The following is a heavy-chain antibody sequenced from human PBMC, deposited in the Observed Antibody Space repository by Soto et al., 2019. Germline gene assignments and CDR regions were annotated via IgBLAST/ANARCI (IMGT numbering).Heavy chain of an antibody. V-gene: IGHV1-2*02. J-gene: IGHJ1*01. Sequence: ASVKVSCKASGYTFTVYYMHWLRQAPGQRLELMGWINPNSGCTNYAQKFQGRVTMTRDTSISTAYMELSRLRSDDTAVYYCARSFITDYGELDGATPIFQHLGQGTLVTVSS. CDR3: ARSFITDYGELDGATPIFQH. D-gene: IGHD4-17*01. CDR2: INPNSGCT. CDR1: GYTFTVYY.